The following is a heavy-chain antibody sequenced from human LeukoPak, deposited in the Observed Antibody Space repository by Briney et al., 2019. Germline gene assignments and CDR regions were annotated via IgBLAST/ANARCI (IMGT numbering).Heavy chain of an antibody. CDR1: GGSISGYH. CDR3: ARVPRSYYYYYYMDV. CDR2: IYYSGSS. V-gene: IGHV4-59*01. J-gene: IGHJ6*03. Sequence: SQTLSLTCTVSGGSISGYHWSWIRQPPGKGLEWLGYIYYSGSSNYNPSLKSQVTMSADTSKNQFSLKLSSVTAADTAVYYCARVPRSYYYYYYMDVWGKGTTVTVSS.